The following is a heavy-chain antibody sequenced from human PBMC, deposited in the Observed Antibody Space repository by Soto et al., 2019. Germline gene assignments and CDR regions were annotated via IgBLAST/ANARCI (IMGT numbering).Heavy chain of an antibody. J-gene: IGHJ5*02. CDR2: IYATGTT. Sequence: QVQLQESGPGLVKPSETLSLTCTVSGASISGFYWSWIRKSAGKGLEWIGRIYATGTTDYNPSLKSRVMMSVDTSKKQFSLNLRSVTAADTAVYYCVRDGTKTLRDWFDPWGQGISVTVSS. CDR3: VRDGTKTLRDWFDP. V-gene: IGHV4-4*07. D-gene: IGHD1-1*01. CDR1: GASISGFY.